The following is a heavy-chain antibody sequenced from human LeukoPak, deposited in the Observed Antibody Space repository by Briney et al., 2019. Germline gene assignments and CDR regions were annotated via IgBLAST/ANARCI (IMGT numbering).Heavy chain of an antibody. Sequence: SETLSLTCTVSGGSISSSSYYWGWIRQPPGKGLEWIGSIYYSGSTYYNPSLKSRVTISVDTSKNQFSLKLSSVTAADTAAYYCASTKGGYEYFQHWGQGTLVTVSS. CDR2: IYYSGST. CDR1: GGSISSSSYY. CDR3: ASTKGGYEYFQH. D-gene: IGHD1-26*01. J-gene: IGHJ1*01. V-gene: IGHV4-39*01.